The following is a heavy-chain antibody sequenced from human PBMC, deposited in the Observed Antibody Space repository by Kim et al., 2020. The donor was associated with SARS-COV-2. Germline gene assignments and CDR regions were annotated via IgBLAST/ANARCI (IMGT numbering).Heavy chain of an antibody. D-gene: IGHD3-16*02. CDR1: GFTVSNNY. CDR3: ARDCLDGYRFDY. CDR2: IYSDSTT. J-gene: IGHJ4*02. Sequence: GGSLRLSCAASGFTVSNNYMSWVRQAPGKGLEWVSVIYSDSTTNYADSVKGRLTISRDNSKNTLYLQMNSLIAEDTAVYYCARDCLDGYRFDYWGQGTLVTVSS. V-gene: IGHV3-53*01.